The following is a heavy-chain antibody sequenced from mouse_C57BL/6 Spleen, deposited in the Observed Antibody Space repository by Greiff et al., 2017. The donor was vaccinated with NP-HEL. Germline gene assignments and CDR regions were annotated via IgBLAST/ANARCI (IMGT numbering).Heavy chain of an antibody. V-gene: IGHV5-16*01. CDR3: ARVGKADYFDY. CDR2: INYDGSST. D-gene: IGHD1-1*01. CDR1: GFTFSDYY. J-gene: IGHJ2*01. Sequence: EVKLMESEGGLVQPGSSMKLSCTASGFTFSDYYMAWVRQVPEKGLEWVANINYDGSSTYYLDSLKSRFIISRDNAKNILYLQMSSLKSEDTATYYCARVGKADYFDYLGQGTTLTVSS.